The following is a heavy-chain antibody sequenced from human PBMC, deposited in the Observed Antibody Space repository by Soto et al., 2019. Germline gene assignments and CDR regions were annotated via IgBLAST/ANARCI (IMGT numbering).Heavy chain of an antibody. CDR1: GYTFTGYY. CDR3: ARARIAARLGGSYYYYYYGMDV. CDR2: INPNSGGT. J-gene: IGHJ6*02. Sequence: QVQLVQSGAEVKKPGASVKVSCKASGYTFTGYYMHWVRQAPGQGLEGMGWINPNSGGTNYAQKVQGWVTMTRDTSISTAYMELSRLRSDDTAVYYCARARIAARLGGSYYYYYYGMDVWGQGTTVTVSS. V-gene: IGHV1-2*04. D-gene: IGHD6-6*01.